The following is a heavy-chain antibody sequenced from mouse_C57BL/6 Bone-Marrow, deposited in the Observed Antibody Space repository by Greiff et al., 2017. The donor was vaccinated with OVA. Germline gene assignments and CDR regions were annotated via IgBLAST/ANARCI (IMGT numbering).Heavy chain of an antibody. J-gene: IGHJ3*01. CDR2: IDPNSGGT. CDR1: GYTFTSYW. V-gene: IGHV1-72*01. Sequence: QVQLKQPGAELVKPGASVKLSCKASGYTFTSYWMHWVKQRPGRGLEWIGRIDPNSGGTKYNEKFKSKATLTVDKPSSTAYMQLSSLTSEDSAVYYCARRRGYYDYEGLFAYWGQGTLVTVSA. CDR3: ARRRGYYDYEGLFAY. D-gene: IGHD2-4*01.